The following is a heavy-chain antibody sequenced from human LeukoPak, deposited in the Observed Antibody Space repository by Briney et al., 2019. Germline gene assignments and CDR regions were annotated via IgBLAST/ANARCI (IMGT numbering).Heavy chain of an antibody. CDR1: GFTFSSYA. V-gene: IGHV3-23*01. CDR2: ISGSGGST. Sequence: GGSLRLSCAASGFTFSSYAMSWVRQAPGKGLEWVSAISGSGGSTYYADSVKGRFTISRDNSKNTLYLQMNSLRAEDTAVYYCATDNGDSSGYYYGDYWGQGTLVTVSS. CDR3: ATDNGDSSGYYYGDY. D-gene: IGHD3-22*01. J-gene: IGHJ4*02.